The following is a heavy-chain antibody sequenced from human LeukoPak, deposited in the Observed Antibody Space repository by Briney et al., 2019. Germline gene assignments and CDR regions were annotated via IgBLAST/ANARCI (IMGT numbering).Heavy chain of an antibody. CDR2: IYYSGST. V-gene: IGHV4-39*01. CDR3: AEASQWSINY. D-gene: IGHD2-15*01. CDR1: GGSITSSRYY. Sequence: PSETLSLTCTVSGGSITSSRYYWGWIRQPPGKGLEWIVVIYYSGSTYHNPSLKSRVTESVDTSKNQFSLKLSSVTAADTAVYYCAEASQWSINYWGQGTLVTVSS. J-gene: IGHJ4*02.